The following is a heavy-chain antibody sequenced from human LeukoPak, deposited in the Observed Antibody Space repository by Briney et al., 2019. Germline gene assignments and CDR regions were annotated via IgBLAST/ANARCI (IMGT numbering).Heavy chain of an antibody. V-gene: IGHV4-30-2*01. Sequence: PLSLTCALSVRLNSRGGDSWTWIRQPRGNGLVWIGCIYHCGSTYYNPSLKSRVTITVDRSKKQFCLNLSSVTAADTAVYYCARADGDYGMDVWGQGTTVTVSS. CDR3: ARADGDYGMDV. D-gene: IGHD4-17*01. J-gene: IGHJ6*02. CDR1: VRLNSRGGDS. CDR2: IYHCGST.